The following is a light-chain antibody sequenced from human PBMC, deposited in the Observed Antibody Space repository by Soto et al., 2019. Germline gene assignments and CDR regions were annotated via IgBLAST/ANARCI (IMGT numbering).Light chain of an antibody. Sequence: QSVLTQPASVSGSPGQSITISCTGTSSVVGGYNYVSWYQHHPGKAPKLMIFDVSNRPSGVSNRFSGSKSGNTASLTISGLQAEDEADYYCSSYTASSPYVFGTGTKVTVL. CDR1: SSVVGGYNY. CDR2: DVS. J-gene: IGLJ1*01. V-gene: IGLV2-14*03. CDR3: SSYTASSPYV.